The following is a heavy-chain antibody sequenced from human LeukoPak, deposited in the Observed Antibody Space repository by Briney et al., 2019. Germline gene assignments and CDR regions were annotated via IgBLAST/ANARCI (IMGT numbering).Heavy chain of an antibody. Sequence: PGGSLRLSCSASGFTFSSYAMHWVRQAPGKGLEYVSAISSNGGSTYYADSVKGRFTISRDNSKNTLYLQMSSLRAKDTAVYYCVRASRYCGGDCYSRFDYWGQGTLVTVSS. V-gene: IGHV3-64D*09. J-gene: IGHJ4*02. CDR2: ISSNGGST. D-gene: IGHD2-21*02. CDR1: GFTFSSYA. CDR3: VRASRYCGGDCYSRFDY.